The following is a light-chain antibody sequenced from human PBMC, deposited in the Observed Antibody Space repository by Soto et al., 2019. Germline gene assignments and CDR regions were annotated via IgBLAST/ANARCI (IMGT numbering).Light chain of an antibody. J-gene: IGKJ1*01. V-gene: IGKV3D-15*02. Sequence: EMAVTQSPATLSVSPGDRATLSCRASQSVASNLAWFQQKPGQTPRLLIYGTSTRATGIPVRFSGSGSGTDFTLTISSLQPEDFAVYFCHQDFNLPWTFGQGTKVDNK. CDR1: QSVASN. CDR2: GTS. CDR3: HQDFNLPWT.